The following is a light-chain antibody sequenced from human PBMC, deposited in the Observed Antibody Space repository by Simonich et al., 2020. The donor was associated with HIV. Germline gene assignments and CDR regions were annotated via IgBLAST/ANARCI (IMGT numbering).Light chain of an antibody. Sequence: EIVLTQSPATLSLSPGERAPLSCGASQSVSSYLAWYQQKPGQAPRLLIYDASNRATGIPARFSGSGTGTDFPLTISSLEPEDFATYCCQQYNSYPWTFGQGTKVEIK. CDR2: DAS. V-gene: IGKV3-11*01. J-gene: IGKJ1*01. CDR3: QQYNSYPWT. CDR1: QSVSSY.